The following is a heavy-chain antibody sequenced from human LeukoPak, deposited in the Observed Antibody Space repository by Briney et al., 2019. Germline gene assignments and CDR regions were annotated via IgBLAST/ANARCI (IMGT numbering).Heavy chain of an antibody. CDR3: VRGRYYYDTSGYVVWLDP. D-gene: IGHD3-22*01. V-gene: IGHV4-61*02. Sequence: SQTLSLTCNVSGGSITSGGYYWTWIRQAAGKGLEWLGCIHTSGSANYMPSLKSRVAISLDTSKNQFSLKLSSVTAADTAVYYCVRGRYYYDTSGYVVWLDPWGQGTLVTVSS. J-gene: IGHJ5*02. CDR2: IHTSGSA. CDR1: GGSITSGGYY.